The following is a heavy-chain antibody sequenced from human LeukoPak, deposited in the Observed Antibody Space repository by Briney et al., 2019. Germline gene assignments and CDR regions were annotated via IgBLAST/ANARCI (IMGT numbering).Heavy chain of an antibody. CDR1: GGSFSGYY. J-gene: IGHJ4*02. CDR2: INHSGST. Sequence: SETLSLTCAVYGGSFSGYYWSWIRQPPGKGLEWIGEINHSGSTNYNPSLKSRVTISVDTSNNQFSLKVTAVTAADTAVYYCARRHYAPDYWGQGTLVTVSP. CDR3: ARRHYAPDY. V-gene: IGHV4-34*01. D-gene: IGHD3-16*01.